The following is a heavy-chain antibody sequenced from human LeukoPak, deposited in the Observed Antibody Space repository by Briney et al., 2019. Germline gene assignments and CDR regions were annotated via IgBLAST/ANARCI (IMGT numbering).Heavy chain of an antibody. CDR2: INPYSGGT. V-gene: IGHV1-2*02. CDR1: GYACSGQY. D-gene: IGHD6-13*01. Sequence: ASVEASCKASGYACSGQYIHWVRQAAGQGLEWMGWINPYSGGTNYAQQFQGRVTMTRDTSISTVYMELSRLRSDDTAVYYCARAPGIAADLDYWGQGTLVTVSS. J-gene: IGHJ4*02. CDR3: ARAPGIAADLDY.